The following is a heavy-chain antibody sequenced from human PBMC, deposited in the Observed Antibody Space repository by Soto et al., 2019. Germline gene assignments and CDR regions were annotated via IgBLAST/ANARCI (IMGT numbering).Heavy chain of an antibody. CDR3: ARKCIAVAGCDY. CDR2: IFSNHEK. J-gene: IGHJ4*02. V-gene: IGHV2-26*01. Sequence: QVTLKESGPVLVKPTETLTLTCTVSGFSLSNARMGGSWIRQPPGKALEGRAHIFSNHEKSYSTSLKSRLTISKDTSKSQVVLTMTNMDPVDTATYYCARKCIAVAGCDYWGQGTLVTVSS. CDR1: GFSLSNARMG. D-gene: IGHD6-19*01.